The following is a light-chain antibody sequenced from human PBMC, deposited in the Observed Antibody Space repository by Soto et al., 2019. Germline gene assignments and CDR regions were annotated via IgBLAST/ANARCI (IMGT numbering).Light chain of an antibody. Sequence: QSALTQPPSASGSPGQSVTISFTGTSSDVGGYNYVSWYQQHPGKAPKLIIYEVTKRPSGVPDRFSGSKSGNTASLTVSGLQAEDEADYYCSSHAGINNVVFGGGTKVTVL. CDR1: SSDVGGYNY. V-gene: IGLV2-8*01. CDR2: EVT. CDR3: SSHAGINNVV. J-gene: IGLJ3*02.